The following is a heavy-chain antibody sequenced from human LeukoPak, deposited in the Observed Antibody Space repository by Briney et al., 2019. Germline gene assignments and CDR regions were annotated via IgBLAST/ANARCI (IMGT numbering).Heavy chain of an antibody. D-gene: IGHD3-3*01. CDR3: AKISSVDSWSPFDY. CDR2: IRQDGGEK. CDR1: GFTFSSYW. V-gene: IGHV3-7*05. J-gene: IGHJ4*02. Sequence: GGSLRLSCTASGFTFSSYWMSWGRQTPGKGLEWVANIRQDGGEKYYLDSVRGRFTISRDNAKSSLYLQMNPLRAEDTAVYYCAKISSVDSWSPFDYWGQGTLVTVSS.